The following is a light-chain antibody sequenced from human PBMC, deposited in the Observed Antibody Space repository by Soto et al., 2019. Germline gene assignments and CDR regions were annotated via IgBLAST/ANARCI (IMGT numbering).Light chain of an antibody. CDR1: SSDVGGYNY. Sequence: QSAPTQPASVSGSPGQSITISCTGTSSDVGGYNYVSWYQQHPGKAPKLMIYEVSNRPSGVSNRFSGSKSGNTASLTISGLQDEDEADYYCSSYTSSSIDHVFGTGTKLTVL. V-gene: IGLV2-14*01. CDR3: SSYTSSSIDHV. CDR2: EVS. J-gene: IGLJ1*01.